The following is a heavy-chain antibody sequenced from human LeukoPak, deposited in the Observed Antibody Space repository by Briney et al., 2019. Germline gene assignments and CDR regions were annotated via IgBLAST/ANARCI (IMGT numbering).Heavy chain of an antibody. CDR2: ISYDGSNT. CDR1: GFTFSNYA. CDR3: ARGDYSSFV. D-gene: IGHD6-6*01. Sequence: GRSLRLSCAASGFTFSNYAMHWVRQAPGKGLEWVAVISYDGSNTYYADSVKGRFTISRDNAKNSLYLQVNSLRAEDTAVYYCARGDYSSFVWGQGTPVTVSS. V-gene: IGHV3-30-3*01. J-gene: IGHJ4*02.